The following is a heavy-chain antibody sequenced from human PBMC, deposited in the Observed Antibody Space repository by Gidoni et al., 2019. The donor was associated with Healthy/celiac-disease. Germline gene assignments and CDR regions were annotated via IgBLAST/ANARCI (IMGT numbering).Heavy chain of an antibody. J-gene: IGHJ4*02. CDR3: AKDPRDGYNLPDY. CDR1: GFTFSSYG. Sequence: QVQLVEAGGGVVQPGRSLRLSCAASGFTFSSYGMHWVRQAPGKGLEWVAVISYDGSNKYYADSVKGRFTISRDNSKNTLYLQMNSLRAEDTAVYYCAKDPRDGYNLPDYRGQGTLVTVSS. D-gene: IGHD5-12*01. CDR2: ISYDGSNK. V-gene: IGHV3-30*18.